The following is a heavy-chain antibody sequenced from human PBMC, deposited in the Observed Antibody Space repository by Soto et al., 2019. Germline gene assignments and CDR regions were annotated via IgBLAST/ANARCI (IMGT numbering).Heavy chain of an antibody. V-gene: IGHV3-30*18. J-gene: IGHJ6*02. CDR1: GFTFSSYG. D-gene: IGHD3-3*01. Sequence: QVQLVESGGGVVQPGRSLRLSCAASGFTFSSYGMHWVRQDPGKGLEWVAVISYDGSNKYYADSVKGRFTTSRDNSKNTLYLQMNSLRAEDTAVYYCAKARPNLEWLLYEGVPPPPGMDVWGQGTTVTVSS. CDR3: AKARPNLEWLLYEGVPPPPGMDV. CDR2: ISYDGSNK.